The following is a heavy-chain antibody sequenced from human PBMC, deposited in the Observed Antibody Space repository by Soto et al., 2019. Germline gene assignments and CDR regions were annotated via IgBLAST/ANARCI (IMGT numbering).Heavy chain of an antibody. Sequence: EVQLVESGGGLVQPGGSLRLSCAASGFTVSSKYMTWVRQAPGKGLEWVSLIQSGGTTYYADSVKGRFTISRDTSKNTLHRQMDRLRVEDTAIYYCARDDVLCDGGRCYGIPLDFWGKGTTVTVSS. CDR2: IQSGGTT. D-gene: IGHD2-15*01. J-gene: IGHJ6*04. V-gene: IGHV3-66*01. CDR1: GFTVSSKY. CDR3: ARDDVLCDGGRCYGIPLDF.